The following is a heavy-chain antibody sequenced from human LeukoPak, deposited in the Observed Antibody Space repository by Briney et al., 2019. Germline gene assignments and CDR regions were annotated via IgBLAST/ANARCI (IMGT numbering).Heavy chain of an antibody. CDR2: VAADGGAK. D-gene: IGHD3-16*01. J-gene: IGHJ4*02. CDR1: LRFSGHG. Sequence: GGSLRLSCDLRFSGHGMHWVRQAPGKGLEWLAVVAADGGAKFYADSVRGRFTIFRDTSRNTVFLQLSGLKTEDTAVYYCAKEGRWGSWYFDYWGQGALVTVSS. V-gene: IGHV3-30*18. CDR3: AKEGRWGSWYFDY.